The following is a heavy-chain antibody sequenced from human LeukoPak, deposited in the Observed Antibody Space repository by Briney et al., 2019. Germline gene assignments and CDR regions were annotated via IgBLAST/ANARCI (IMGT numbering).Heavy chain of an antibody. Sequence: GGSLRLSCAASGFTFSSYSMNWVRQAPGKGLEWVSYISSSSSTMYYADSVKGRFTISRDNAKNSLYLQMNSLRDEDTAVYYCARDPWGSGGRFKWFDPWGQGTLVTVSS. D-gene: IGHD3-3*01. J-gene: IGHJ5*02. V-gene: IGHV3-48*02. CDR2: ISSSSSTM. CDR3: ARDPWGSGGRFKWFDP. CDR1: GFTFSSYS.